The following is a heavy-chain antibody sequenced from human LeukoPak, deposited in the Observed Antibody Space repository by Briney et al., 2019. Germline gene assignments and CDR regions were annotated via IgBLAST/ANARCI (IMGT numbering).Heavy chain of an antibody. Sequence: SETLSLTCTVSGGSISSGDYYRSWIRQPPGKGLEWIGYIYYSGSTYYNPSLKSRVTISVATSKNQFSLKLSSVTAADTAVYYCARGIDTAMETGFDYWSQGTLVTVSS. D-gene: IGHD5-18*01. V-gene: IGHV4-30-4*08. CDR1: GGSISSGDYY. CDR3: ARGIDTAMETGFDY. J-gene: IGHJ4*02. CDR2: IYYSGST.